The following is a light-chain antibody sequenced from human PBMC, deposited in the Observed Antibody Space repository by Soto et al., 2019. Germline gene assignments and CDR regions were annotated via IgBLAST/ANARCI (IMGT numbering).Light chain of an antibody. Sequence: DIVLTQSPGTLSLSPGDRATHSCRASQSISDHLGWYQQKPGQPPRLLIYDASNRAAGIPARFSGSGYGTDFTLPISSLEPEDFAVYYCQHRANWPPGATFGGGTKVQI. CDR1: QSISDH. CDR3: QHRANWPPGAT. J-gene: IGKJ4*01. CDR2: DAS. V-gene: IGKV3-11*01.